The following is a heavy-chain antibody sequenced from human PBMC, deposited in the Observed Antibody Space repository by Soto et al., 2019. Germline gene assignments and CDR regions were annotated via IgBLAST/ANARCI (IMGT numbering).Heavy chain of an antibody. V-gene: IGHV3-23*01. Sequence: HPWGSLRLSCAASGFTFSSYAMSWVRQAPGKGLEWVSAISGSGGSTYYADSVKGRFTISRDNSKNTLYLQMNSLRAEDTAVYYCAKVPQTGYSSSWSPDNWFDPWGQGTLVTVSS. CDR3: AKVPQTGYSSSWSPDNWFDP. CDR2: ISGSGGST. J-gene: IGHJ5*02. D-gene: IGHD6-13*01. CDR1: GFTFSSYA.